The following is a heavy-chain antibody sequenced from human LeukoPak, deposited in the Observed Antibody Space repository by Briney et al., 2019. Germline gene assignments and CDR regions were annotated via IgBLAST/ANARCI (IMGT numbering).Heavy chain of an antibody. CDR3: ARGLILLPLANFYYFDY. Sequence: SETLSLSCAVYGGSFSGYYWSWIRQPPGKGLEWVGEINHGGGTNYNPSHTRRVTISVATSKTPLSLKLSYVTAADTDVYYCARGLILLPLANFYYFDYWGQGTLVTAS. CDR1: GGSFSGYY. D-gene: IGHD4/OR15-4a*01. V-gene: IGHV4-34*01. J-gene: IGHJ4*02. CDR2: INHGGGT.